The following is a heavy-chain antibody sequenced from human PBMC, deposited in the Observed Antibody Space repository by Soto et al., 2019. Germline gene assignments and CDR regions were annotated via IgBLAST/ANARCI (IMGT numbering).Heavy chain of an antibody. V-gene: IGHV1-46*01. CDR3: AREVRGYYFSSGMAV. D-gene: IGHD3-22*01. J-gene: IGHJ6*02. CDR1: GYTFTSYY. CDR2: INPSGGST. Sequence: VSVKVSCKASGYTFTSYYMHWVRQEPGQGLEWMGIINPSGGSTSYAQKFQGRVTMTRDTSTSTVYMELSSLRSEVTAVYYCAREVRGYYFSSGMAVWGQGTTVTGSS.